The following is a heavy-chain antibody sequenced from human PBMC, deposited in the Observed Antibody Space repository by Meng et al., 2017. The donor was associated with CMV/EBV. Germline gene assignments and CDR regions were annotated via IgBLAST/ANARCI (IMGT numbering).Heavy chain of an antibody. CDR3: TRGVVPAATHYYYYYGMDV. D-gene: IGHD2-2*01. V-gene: IGHV3-49*04. CDR1: GFTFGDYA. J-gene: IGHJ6*02. Sequence: GESLKISCTASGFTFGDYAMSWVRQAPGKGLEWVGFIRSKAYGGTTEYAASVKGRFTISRDDSKSIAYLQMNSPKTEDTAVYYCTRGVVPAATHYYYYYGMDVWGQGTTVTVSS. CDR2: IRSKAYGGTT.